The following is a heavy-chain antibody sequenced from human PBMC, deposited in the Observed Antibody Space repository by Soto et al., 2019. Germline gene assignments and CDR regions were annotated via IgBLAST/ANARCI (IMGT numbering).Heavy chain of an antibody. CDR2: ISYDGGER. CDR1: GXIFSRYW. D-gene: IGHD2-21*02. CDR3: ARDLPLYCRGDCNFDF. V-gene: IGHV3-30*03. Sequence: GSLRLSCGGSGXIFSRYWMHWVRRAPGKGLEWVTCISYDGGERFYADSVKGLFTISRDNSKNMLDLQMSSLRPEETAVYYCARDLPLYCRGDCNFDFWGQGTLVTVSP. J-gene: IGHJ4*02.